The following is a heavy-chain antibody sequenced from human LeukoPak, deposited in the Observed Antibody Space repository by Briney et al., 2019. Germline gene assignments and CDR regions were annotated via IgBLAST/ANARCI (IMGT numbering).Heavy chain of an antibody. CDR1: GFTFSSYW. Sequence: PGGSLRLSXAASGFTFSSYWMHWVRQAPGKGLVWVSRINRDGSYASYADSVKGRFTISRDNAKNTLYLQMNSLSAEDTAVYYCASTGDDWRGNWGQGTLVTVSS. CDR2: INRDGSYA. D-gene: IGHD3-9*01. CDR3: ASTGDDWRGN. J-gene: IGHJ4*02. V-gene: IGHV3-74*01.